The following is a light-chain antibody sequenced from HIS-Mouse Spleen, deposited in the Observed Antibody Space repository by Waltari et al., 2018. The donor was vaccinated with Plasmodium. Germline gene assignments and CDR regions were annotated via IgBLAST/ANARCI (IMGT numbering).Light chain of an antibody. Sequence: QSALTQPRSVSGSPGQSVTISCTGTSSYVGGYNYVSWYQQHPGKAPKLMIYGFSKPPSGVPDRFSGSKSGNTASLTISGLQAEDEADYYCCSYAGSYTWVFGGGTKLTVL. V-gene: IGLV2-11*01. CDR1: SSYVGGYNY. CDR2: GFS. CDR3: CSYAGSYTWV. J-gene: IGLJ3*02.